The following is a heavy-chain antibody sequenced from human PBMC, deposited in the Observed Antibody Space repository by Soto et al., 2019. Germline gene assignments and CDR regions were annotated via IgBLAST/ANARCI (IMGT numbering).Heavy chain of an antibody. J-gene: IGHJ6*02. CDR1: GGSISSGGYY. V-gene: IGHV4-31*03. D-gene: IGHD6-6*01. CDR2: IYYSGST. CDR3: AREGAAPYYYYGMDV. Sequence: LSLTCTVSGGSISSGGYYWSWIRQHPGKGLEWIGYIYYSGSTYYNPSLKSRVTISVDTSKNQFSLKLSSVTAADTAVYYCAREGAAPYYYYGMDVWGQGTTVTVSS.